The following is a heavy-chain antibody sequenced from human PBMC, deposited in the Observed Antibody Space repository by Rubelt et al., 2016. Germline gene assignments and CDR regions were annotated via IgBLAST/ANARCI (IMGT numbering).Heavy chain of an antibody. J-gene: IGHJ4*02. Sequence: QLQLQESGPGLVKPSETLSLTCTVSGGSISSSSYYWGWIRQPPGKGLEWIGSIYYSGSTYYNPSLKSRVTISVDTSKNQFSLKLSSVTAADTAVYYCARGLIERRPTVVPDYWGQGTLVTVSS. D-gene: IGHD4-23*01. CDR2: IYYSGST. V-gene: IGHV4-39*07. CDR3: ARGLIERRPTVVPDY. CDR1: GGSISSSSYY.